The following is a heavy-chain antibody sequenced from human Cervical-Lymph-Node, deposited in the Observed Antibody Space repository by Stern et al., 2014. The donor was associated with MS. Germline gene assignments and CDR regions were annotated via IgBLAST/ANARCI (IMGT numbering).Heavy chain of an antibody. D-gene: IGHD1-26*01. Sequence: VQLVESGAEVKKPGASVKVSCKASGYTFTSYGISWVRQAPGQGLEWMGWISAYNVNTNYAQKLQGRVTMTTDTSTSTAYMELRSLRSDDTAVYYCARWNTGWELLRSYYFDYWGQGTLVTVSS. CDR2: ISAYNVNT. V-gene: IGHV1-18*01. J-gene: IGHJ4*02. CDR3: ARWNTGWELLRSYYFDY. CDR1: GYTFTSYG.